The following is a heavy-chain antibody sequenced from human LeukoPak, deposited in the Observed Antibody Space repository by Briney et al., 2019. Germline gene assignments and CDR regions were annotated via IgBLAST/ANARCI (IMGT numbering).Heavy chain of an antibody. J-gene: IGHJ4*02. Sequence: GESLRLSCAASGLTVSSDYMSWVRQAPGRGLEWVSTIYSDGNTYYADSVKGRFIISRDNSENILYLQMNSLRADDTALYYCTRGGGAFCGSDCHRTFDYWGQGTLVTVSS. CDR1: GLTVSSDY. CDR3: TRGGGAFCGSDCHRTFDY. D-gene: IGHD2-21*02. V-gene: IGHV3-53*01. CDR2: IYSDGNT.